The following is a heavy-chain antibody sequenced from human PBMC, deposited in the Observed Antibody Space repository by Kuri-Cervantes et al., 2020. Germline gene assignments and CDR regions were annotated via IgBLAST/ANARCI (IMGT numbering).Heavy chain of an antibody. J-gene: IGHJ4*02. Sequence: SETLSLTCAVSGYSISSGYYWGWIRQPPGKGLEWIGSIYHSGSTYYNPSLKSRVTISVDTSKNQFSLKLSSVTAADTAVYYCARVDYGGNPAAPAKWTFDYWGQGTLVTVSS. D-gene: IGHD4-23*01. CDR2: IYHSGST. CDR3: ARVDYGGNPAAPAKWTFDY. CDR1: GYSISSGYY. V-gene: IGHV4-38-2*01.